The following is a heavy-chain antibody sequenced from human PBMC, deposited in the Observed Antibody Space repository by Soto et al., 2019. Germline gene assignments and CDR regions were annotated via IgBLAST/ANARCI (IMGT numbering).Heavy chain of an antibody. CDR3: AKDCVLYGITGTRAIDY. V-gene: IGHV1-46*01. J-gene: IGHJ4*02. CDR1: GFSFSDYF. Sequence: ASVSVSCKSSGFSFSDYFMHWVRQAPGQGLEWMGIINPSGDSRNYAQKFQGRVTITRDTSTSTVYMDLSSLRYEDTAVYYCAKDCVLYGITGTRAIDYWGQGTLVTVSS. CDR2: INPSGDSR. D-gene: IGHD1-7*01.